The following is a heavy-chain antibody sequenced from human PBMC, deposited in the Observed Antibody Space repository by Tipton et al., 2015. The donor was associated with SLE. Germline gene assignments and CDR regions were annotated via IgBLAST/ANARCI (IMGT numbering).Heavy chain of an antibody. CDR2: IYTSGST. CDR1: GYSISSGYY. J-gene: IGHJ5*02. V-gene: IGHV4-61*02. CDR3: ARDFQSPSLYSSSSEVNWFDP. Sequence: TLSLTCAVSGYSISSGYYWSWIRQPAGKGLEWIGRIYTSGSTNYNPPLKSRVAMSVDTSKNQFSLKLSSVTAADTAVYYCARDFQSPSLYSSSSEVNWFDPWGQGTLVTVSS. D-gene: IGHD6-13*01.